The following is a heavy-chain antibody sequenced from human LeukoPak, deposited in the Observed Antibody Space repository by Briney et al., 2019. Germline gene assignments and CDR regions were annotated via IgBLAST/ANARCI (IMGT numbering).Heavy chain of an antibody. CDR3: AKDTGYSYGYLEAFDI. V-gene: IGHV3-23*01. CDR1: GFTFSSYA. CDR2: ISGSGGST. D-gene: IGHD5-18*01. J-gene: IGHJ3*02. Sequence: GGSLRLSCAASGFTFSSYAMSRVRQAPGKGLEWVSAISGSGGSTYYADSVKGRFTISRDNSKNTLYLQMNSLRAEDTAVYYCAKDTGYSYGYLEAFDIWGQGTMVTVSS.